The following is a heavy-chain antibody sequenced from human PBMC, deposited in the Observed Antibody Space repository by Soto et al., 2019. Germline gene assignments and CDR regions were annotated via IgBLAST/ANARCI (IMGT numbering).Heavy chain of an antibody. V-gene: IGHV4-34*01. CDR1: GGSFSGYY. Sequence: SETLSLTCAVYGGSFSGYYWSWIRQPPGKGLEWIGEINHSGSTNYNPSLKSRVTISVDTSKNQFSLKLSSVTAADTAVYYCAGGYSSSWPPEGFDPWGQGTLVTVSS. J-gene: IGHJ5*02. D-gene: IGHD6-13*01. CDR2: INHSGST. CDR3: AGGYSSSWPPEGFDP.